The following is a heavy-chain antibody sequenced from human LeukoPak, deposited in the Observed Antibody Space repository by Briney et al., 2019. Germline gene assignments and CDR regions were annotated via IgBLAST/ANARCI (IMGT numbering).Heavy chain of an antibody. V-gene: IGHV3-30*01. Sequence: GGSLRLSCAASGLTFSSYAMHWVRQAPGKRLEWVAVISYDGSNKYYADSVKGRFTISRDNSKNTLYLQMNSLRAEDTAVYYCARGITRLDYYFDYWGQGTLVTVSS. CDR2: ISYDGSNK. D-gene: IGHD1-14*01. CDR1: GLTFSSYA. CDR3: ARGITRLDYYFDY. J-gene: IGHJ4*02.